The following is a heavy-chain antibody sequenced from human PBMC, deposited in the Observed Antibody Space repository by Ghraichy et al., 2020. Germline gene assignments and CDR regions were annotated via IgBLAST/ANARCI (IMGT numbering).Heavy chain of an antibody. Sequence: LRLSCAASGFTFRSYAMYWVRQAPGKGLEWVAVVSYDAVNKYYADSVKGRFTISRDNAKNTLYLQMTSLRPEDTAVYFCARHSRVYSYGPGDYWGQGTLVTVSS. V-gene: IGHV3-30-3*01. D-gene: IGHD5-18*01. CDR2: VSYDAVNK. J-gene: IGHJ4*02. CDR3: ARHSRVYSYGPGDY. CDR1: GFTFRSYA.